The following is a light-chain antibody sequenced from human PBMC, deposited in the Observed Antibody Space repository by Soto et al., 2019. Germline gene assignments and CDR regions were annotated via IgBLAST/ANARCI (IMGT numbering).Light chain of an antibody. CDR3: QQLNSYPLT. J-gene: IGKJ3*01. CDR2: AAS. CDR1: QGIISY. V-gene: IGKV1-9*01. Sequence: IRLTQSPSALYASTGDRVTITCRASQGIISYLAWYQQEPGKAPKLLIYAASTLQSGVPSRFSGSGSGTQFTLTISSLQPEDFATYYCQQLNSYPLTFGPGTKVDIK.